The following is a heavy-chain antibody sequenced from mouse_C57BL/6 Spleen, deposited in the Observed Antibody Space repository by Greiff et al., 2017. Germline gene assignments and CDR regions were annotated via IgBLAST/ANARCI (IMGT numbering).Heavy chain of an antibody. Sequence: EVQGVESGGGLVKPGGSLKLSCAASGFTFSDYGMHWVRQAPEKGLEWVAYISSGSSTIYYADTVKGRFTISRDNAKNTLFLQMTSLRSEDTAMXYCARQDYDYDGAMDYWGQGTSGTVSS. D-gene: IGHD2-4*01. V-gene: IGHV5-17*01. CDR2: ISSGSSTI. J-gene: IGHJ4*01. CDR1: GFTFSDYG. CDR3: ARQDYDYDGAMDY.